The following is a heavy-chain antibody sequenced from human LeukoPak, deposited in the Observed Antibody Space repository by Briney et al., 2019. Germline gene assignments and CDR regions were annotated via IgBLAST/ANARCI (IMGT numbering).Heavy chain of an antibody. D-gene: IGHD3-10*01. CDR2: MNPNSGNT. CDR1: GYTFTSYD. V-gene: IGHV1-8*01. Sequence: ASVKVSCKASGYTFTSYDINWVRQATGQGLEWMGWMNPNSGNTGYAQKFQGRVTMTRNTSISTAYMELSSLRSDDTAVYFCARVGDDARYYFDYWGQGALVTVSS. CDR3: ARVGDDARYYFDY. J-gene: IGHJ4*02.